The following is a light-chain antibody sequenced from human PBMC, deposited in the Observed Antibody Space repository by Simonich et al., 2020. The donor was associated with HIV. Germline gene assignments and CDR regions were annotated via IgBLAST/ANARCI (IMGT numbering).Light chain of an antibody. V-gene: IGKV4-1*01. CDR1: RSVLYSSNNKNY. Sequence: DIVMTQSPDPLAVSLGERATINCKSSRSVLYSSNNKNYLAWYQQKPGQPPKLLIYWASTRESGVPDRFSASGSGTDFTLTINSLQAEDVAVYYCQQYYSTPPTFGQGTKVEIK. CDR2: WAS. CDR3: QQYYSTPPT. J-gene: IGKJ1*01.